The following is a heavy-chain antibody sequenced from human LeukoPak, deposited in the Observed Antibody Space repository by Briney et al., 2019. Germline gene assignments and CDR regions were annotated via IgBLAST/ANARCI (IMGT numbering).Heavy chain of an antibody. D-gene: IGHD3-16*02. CDR1: GGSISSYY. CDR2: IYYSGST. CDR3: ARHERDYVWGSYRGYFDY. V-gene: IGHV4-59*08. Sequence: PSETLSLTCTVSGGSISSYYWSWIRQPPGKGLEWIGYIYYSGSTNYNPSLKSRVTISVDTSKNQFSLRLSSVTAADTAVYYCARHERDYVWGSYRGYFDYWGQGTLVTVSP. J-gene: IGHJ4*02.